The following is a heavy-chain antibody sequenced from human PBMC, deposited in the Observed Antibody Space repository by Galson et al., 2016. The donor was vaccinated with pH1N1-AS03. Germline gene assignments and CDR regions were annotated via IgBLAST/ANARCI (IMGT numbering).Heavy chain of an antibody. D-gene: IGHD6-13*01. CDR1: GFSISSGA. Sequence: SLRLSCAVSGFSISSGAMYWVRQAPGKGLEYVSVISGNVFSTYYANSVKGRFTISRDNSKNTLYLQMGSLRTEDMAVYYCARGPVSYSNYWFPPPDYWGQGTLVTVSS. CDR3: ARGPVSYSNYWFPPPDY. CDR2: ISGNVFST. V-gene: IGHV3-64*01. J-gene: IGHJ4*02.